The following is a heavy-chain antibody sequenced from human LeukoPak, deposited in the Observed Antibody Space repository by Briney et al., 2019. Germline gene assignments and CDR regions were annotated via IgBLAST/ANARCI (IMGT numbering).Heavy chain of an antibody. Sequence: GGSLRLSCAASGFTFSSYSMNWVRQAPGKGLEWVSSISSSSYIYYADSVKGRFTISRDNAKNSLYLQMNSLRAEDTAVYYCASGYCSSTSCPDYWGQGTLVTVSS. CDR2: ISSSSYI. CDR1: GFTFSSYS. V-gene: IGHV3-21*01. CDR3: ASGYCSSTSCPDY. J-gene: IGHJ4*02. D-gene: IGHD2-2*01.